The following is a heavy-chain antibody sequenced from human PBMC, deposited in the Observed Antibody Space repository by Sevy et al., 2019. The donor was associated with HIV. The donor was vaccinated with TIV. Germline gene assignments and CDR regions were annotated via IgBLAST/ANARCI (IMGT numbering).Heavy chain of an antibody. CDR1: GFTFSNAW. CDR3: TTTRGMTTVPDY. D-gene: IGHD4-17*01. V-gene: IGHV3-15*01. Sequence: GGSLRLSCAASGFTFSNAWMSWVRQAPGKGLEWVGRIKRKTDGGTTDYAAPVKGRFTISRDDSKNTLYLQMNSLKTEDTAVYYCTTTRGMTTVPDYWDQGTLVTVSS. J-gene: IGHJ4*02. CDR2: IKRKTDGGTT.